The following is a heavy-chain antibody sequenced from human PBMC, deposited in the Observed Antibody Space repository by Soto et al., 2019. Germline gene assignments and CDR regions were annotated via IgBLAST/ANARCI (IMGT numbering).Heavy chain of an antibody. CDR2: ISVTGSHI. D-gene: IGHD2-8*01. CDR3: ARDKGVAANLDY. Sequence: SCDVSCWTLSGHRWDWVRKGPWKGLEWVACISVTGSHIYYADSVQGRFTLSRDNAKNLLYLQMNSMRAEDTAAYYCARDKGVAANLDYWVQGT. CDR1: CWTLSGHR. J-gene: IGHJ4*02. V-gene: IGHV3-21*06.